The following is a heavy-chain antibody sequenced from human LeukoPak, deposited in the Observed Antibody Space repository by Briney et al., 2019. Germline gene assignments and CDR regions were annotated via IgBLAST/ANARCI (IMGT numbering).Heavy chain of an antibody. J-gene: IGHJ4*02. V-gene: IGHV4-4*07. CDR3: ARGPAAMVPLFDY. Sequence: SETLSLTCTVSGGSIGSYYWSWIRQPAGKGLEWIGRIYTSGSTNYNPSLKSRVTMSVDTSKNQFSLKLSSVTAADTAVYYCARGPAAMVPLFDYWGQGTLVTVSS. CDR1: GGSIGSYY. CDR2: IYTSGST. D-gene: IGHD5-18*01.